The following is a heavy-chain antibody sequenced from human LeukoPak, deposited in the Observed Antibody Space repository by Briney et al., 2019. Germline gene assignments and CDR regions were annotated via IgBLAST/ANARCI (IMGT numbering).Heavy chain of an antibody. CDR1: GGSISSYY. Sequence: SETLSLTCSVSGGSISSYYWSWIRQPPGKRLEWIGYIYYSGSTYYNPSLKSRATISVDTSKNQFSLQLSSVTAEDTAVYFCARVPPYNSGYGGFDYWGQGTLVTVSS. CDR2: IYYSGST. J-gene: IGHJ4*02. V-gene: IGHV4-59*01. D-gene: IGHD5-18*01. CDR3: ARVPPYNSGYGGFDY.